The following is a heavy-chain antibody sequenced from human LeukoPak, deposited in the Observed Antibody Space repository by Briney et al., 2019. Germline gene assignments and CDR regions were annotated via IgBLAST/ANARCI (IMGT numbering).Heavy chain of an antibody. CDR3: ARIVYGSGNCFDY. D-gene: IGHD3-10*01. V-gene: IGHV4-34*01. J-gene: IGHJ4*02. CDR2: INHSGST. CDR1: GGSFSGYY. Sequence: SETLSLTCAVYGGSFSGYYWGWIRQPPGKGLEWIGEINHSGSTNYNPSLKSRVTISVDKSKNQFSLKLNSVTAADTAVYYCARIVYGSGNCFDYWGQGTLVTVSS.